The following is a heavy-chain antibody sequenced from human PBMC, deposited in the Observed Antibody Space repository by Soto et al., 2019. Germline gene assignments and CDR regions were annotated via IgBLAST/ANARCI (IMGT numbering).Heavy chain of an antibody. CDR2: IRSRPSGGTS. J-gene: IGHJ4*02. D-gene: IGHD2-15*01. CDR3: AKDITFSGGSCYAY. CDR1: GLTFTNAW. Sequence: GGSLRLSCVASGLTFTNAWMSWVRQAPGKGPEWVGLIRSRPSGGTSDYAAPVKGRFIISRDDSTNTVYLQMNSMKTEDTAVYYCAKDITFSGGSCYAYWGQGALVTVSS. V-gene: IGHV3-15*01.